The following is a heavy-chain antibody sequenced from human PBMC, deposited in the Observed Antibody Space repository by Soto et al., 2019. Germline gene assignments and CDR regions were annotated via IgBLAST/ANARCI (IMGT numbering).Heavy chain of an antibody. J-gene: IGHJ4*02. CDR3: ARHRLFYDRGSNSYVPYYFEN. CDR2: LSGSGGRT. D-gene: IGHD1-26*01. V-gene: IGHV3-23*01. CDR1: GFTFSNYA. Sequence: EVRLLESGGGLVQPGGSLRLSCAASGFTFSNYAMTWFRRAPGKGLARVSGLSGSGGRTSSADSVKVRFAISRDNSKYTLYLQMNSLRDGDTVVYYCARHRLFYDRGSNSYVPYYFENWGQGTLVIVSS.